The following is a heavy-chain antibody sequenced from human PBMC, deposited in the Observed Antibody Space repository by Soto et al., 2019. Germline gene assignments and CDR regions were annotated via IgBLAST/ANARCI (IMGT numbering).Heavy chain of an antibody. J-gene: IGHJ4*02. CDR1: GFTFSTYW. V-gene: IGHV3-74*01. CDR3: ARGGGLRAATGIMEV. Sequence: EVQLVESGGGLVQPGGSLRLSCAASGFTFSTYWMQWVRQAPGKGLVWVSRINSDGSITNYADSVKGRFAISRDNAKNTLHLQLNSLRAEDSAVYYCARGGGLRAATGIMEVWGQGTLVNVVS. D-gene: IGHD6-13*01. CDR2: INSDGSIT.